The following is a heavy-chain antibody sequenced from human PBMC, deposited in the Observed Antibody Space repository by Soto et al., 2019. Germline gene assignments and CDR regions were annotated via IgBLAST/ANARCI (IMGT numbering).Heavy chain of an antibody. V-gene: IGHV3-23*01. J-gene: IGHJ4*02. CDR3: AKVIRDSSGYYSYYSDY. CDR2: ISGSGGST. D-gene: IGHD3-22*01. CDR1: GFTFSSYA. Sequence: EVQLLESGGGLVQPGGSLRLSCAASGFTFSSYAMSWVRQAPGKGLEWVSAISGSGGSTYYADSVKGRFTISRDNSKNTLYLQMNSLRAEDTAVYYCAKVIRDSSGYYSYYSDYWGQGTLVTVSS.